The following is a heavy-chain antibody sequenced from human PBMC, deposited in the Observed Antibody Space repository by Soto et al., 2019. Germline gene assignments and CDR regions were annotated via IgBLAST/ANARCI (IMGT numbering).Heavy chain of an antibody. CDR3: AKTMVRGVHYFDY. V-gene: IGHV4-31*03. CDR1: GCSISSGGYC. D-gene: IGHD3-10*01. CDR2: IYYSGST. J-gene: IGHJ4*02. Sequence: PSETLSLTCTVSGCSISSGGYCWSWIRQHPGKGLEWIGYIYYSGSTYYNPSLKSRVTISVDTSKNQFSLKLSSVTAADTAVYYCAKTMVRGVHYFDYWGQGTLVTVSS.